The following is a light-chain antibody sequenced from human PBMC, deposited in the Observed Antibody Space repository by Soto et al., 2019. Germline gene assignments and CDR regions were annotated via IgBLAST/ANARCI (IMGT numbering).Light chain of an antibody. CDR2: LGS. CDR3: MQALQTPWT. CDR1: QSLLHSNGYNY. J-gene: IGKJ1*01. Sequence: DIVMTQSPLSLPVTPGEPASISCRSSQSLLHSNGYNYLDWYLQKPGQSPQLLIYLGSNRASGVPDRFSGSGSGKDFTLEISRVEAEDVGVYYCMQALQTPWTFGQGTKVEIK. V-gene: IGKV2-28*01.